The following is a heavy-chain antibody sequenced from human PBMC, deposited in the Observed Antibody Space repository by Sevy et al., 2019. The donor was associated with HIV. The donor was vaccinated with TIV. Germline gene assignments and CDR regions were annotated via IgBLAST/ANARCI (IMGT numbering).Heavy chain of an antibody. Sequence: GGSLRLSCAASGFTFSNAWMSWVRQAPGKGLEWVGRIKSKTDGGTTDYAAPVKGSITISRDDSKTTLYLQMNSLKTEDTAVYYCTTAVHPWLLSGVYWGQGTLVTVSS. V-gene: IGHV3-15*01. CDR2: IKSKTDGGTT. J-gene: IGHJ4*02. CDR3: TTAVHPWLLSGVY. D-gene: IGHD3-22*01. CDR1: GFTFSNAW.